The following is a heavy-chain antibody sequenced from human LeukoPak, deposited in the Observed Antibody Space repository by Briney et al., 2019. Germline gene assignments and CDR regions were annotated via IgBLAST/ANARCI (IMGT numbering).Heavy chain of an antibody. J-gene: IGHJ4*02. CDR2: ISGSGGST. CDR1: GFTFSSYA. CDR3: AKESKYITIFGVANYFDY. V-gene: IGHV3-23*01. Sequence: GGSLRLSCAASGFTFSSYAMGWVRQAPGKGLEWVSAISGSGGSTYYADSVKGRFTISRDNSKNTLYLQMNSLRAEDTAVYYCAKESKYITIFGVANYFDYWGQGTLVTVSS. D-gene: IGHD3-3*01.